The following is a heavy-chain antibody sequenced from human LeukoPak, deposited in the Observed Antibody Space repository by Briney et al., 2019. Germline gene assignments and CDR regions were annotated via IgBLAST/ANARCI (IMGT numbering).Heavy chain of an antibody. J-gene: IGHJ4*02. D-gene: IGHD1-7*01. CDR2: INPSGDTT. CDR3: ARGGTTGIFDY. Sequence: GASVKVSCKASGYTSTSYYMNWVRQAPGQGLEWMGIINPSGDTTTYAQKFQGRVTMTRDMSTSTVYMELSSLRSEDTAVYYYARGGTTGIFDYWGQGTLVTVSS. CDR1: GYTSTSYY. V-gene: IGHV1-46*01.